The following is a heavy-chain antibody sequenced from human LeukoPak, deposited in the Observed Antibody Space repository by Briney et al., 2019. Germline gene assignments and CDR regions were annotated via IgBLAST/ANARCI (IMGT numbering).Heavy chain of an antibody. CDR1: GYTFTSYG. Sequence: ASVRVSCKASGYTFTSYGISWVRQAPGQGLEWMGWISAYNGNTNYAQKLQGRVTMTTDTSTSTAYMELRSLRSDDTAVYYCARDKRFNMITFGGVIVSTHFDYWGRGTLDPVSS. CDR2: ISAYNGNT. V-gene: IGHV1-18*01. J-gene: IGHJ4*02. D-gene: IGHD3-16*02. CDR3: ARDKRFNMITFGGVIVSTHFDY.